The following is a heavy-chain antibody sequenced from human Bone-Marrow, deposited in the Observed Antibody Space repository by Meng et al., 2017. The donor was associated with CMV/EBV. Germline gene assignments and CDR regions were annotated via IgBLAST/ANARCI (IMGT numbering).Heavy chain of an antibody. Sequence: SETLSLTCTVSGGSISGTSYYWGWIRQPPGKGLECIGSIHYSGDTHNNSSLKSRVTLSVDTSKNQFSLRLKSVTAADTAVYYCAREYYYDSSGSPRAFDIWGQGTMVTVSS. CDR3: AREYYYDSSGSPRAFDI. CDR1: GGSISGTSYY. D-gene: IGHD3-22*01. J-gene: IGHJ3*02. CDR2: IHYSGDT. V-gene: IGHV4-39*07.